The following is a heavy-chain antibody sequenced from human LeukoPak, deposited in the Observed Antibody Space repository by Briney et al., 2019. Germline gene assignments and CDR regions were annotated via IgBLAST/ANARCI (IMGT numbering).Heavy chain of an antibody. J-gene: IGHJ4*02. CDR3: ARSFYYYDSSGYYYVEVGAFDY. CDR2: ISSSSSYI. V-gene: IGHV3-21*01. CDR1: GFTFSSYS. Sequence: PGGSLRLSCAASGFTFSSYSMNWVRQAPGKGLEWVSSISSSSSYIYYADSVKGRFTISRDNAKNSLYLQMNSLRAEDTAVYYCARSFYYYDSSGYYYVEVGAFDYWGQGTLVTVSS. D-gene: IGHD3-22*01.